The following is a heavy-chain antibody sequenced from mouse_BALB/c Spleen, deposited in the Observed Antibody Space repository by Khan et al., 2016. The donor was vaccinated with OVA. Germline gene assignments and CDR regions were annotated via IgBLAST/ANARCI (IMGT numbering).Heavy chain of an antibody. J-gene: IGHJ2*01. CDR2: IYPGTGNT. D-gene: IGHD2-1*01. V-gene: IGHV1-76*01. Sequence: QVQLKEAGAELVRPGASVKLSCKTSGYIFTSYWFHWVKQRSGQGLEWIARIYPGTGNTNYNEKFKGMAIVTADNSSRTVYMQLSSLKSEDSAVYFCARYYGNYFDYWGQGTTLTVSS. CDR1: GYIFTSYW. CDR3: ARYYGNYFDY.